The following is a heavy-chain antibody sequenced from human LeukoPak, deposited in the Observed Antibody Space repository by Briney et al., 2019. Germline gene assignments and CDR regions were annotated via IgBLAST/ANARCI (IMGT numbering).Heavy chain of an antibody. Sequence: GGSLRLSCVDSGFTFSRYTMHWVRQAPGKGLEWVAPISYDGNNEYYADSVKGRFTISRDNSKNTLYLQMNSLRAEDTAVYYCARAYDFTEGSGCLDYWGQGTLATVSS. CDR3: ARAYDFTEGSGCLDY. V-gene: IGHV3-30-3*01. CDR2: ISYDGNNE. D-gene: IGHD6-19*01. CDR1: GFTFSRYT. J-gene: IGHJ4*02.